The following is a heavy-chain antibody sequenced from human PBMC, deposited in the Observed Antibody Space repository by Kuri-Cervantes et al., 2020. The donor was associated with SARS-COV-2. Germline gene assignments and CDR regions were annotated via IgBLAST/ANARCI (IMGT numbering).Heavy chain of an antibody. V-gene: IGHV4-4*07. CDR2: IYTSGGT. CDR3: ARALANFWSGSDWYFDL. CDR1: GGSISSYY. D-gene: IGHD3-3*01. Sequence: GSLRLSCTVSGGSISSYYWSWIRQPAGKGLEWIGRIYTSGGTNYNPSLKSRVTMSVDTSKNQFSLKLSSVTAADTAVYYCARALANFWSGSDWYFDLWGRGTLVTVSS. J-gene: IGHJ2*01.